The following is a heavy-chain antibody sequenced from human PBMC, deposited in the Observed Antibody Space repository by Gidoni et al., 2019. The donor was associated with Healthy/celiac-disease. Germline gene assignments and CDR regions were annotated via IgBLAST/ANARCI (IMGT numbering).Heavy chain of an antibody. CDR2: ISSSSSYI. CDR3: ARASSAVSGWYAGWFDP. J-gene: IGHJ5*02. D-gene: IGHD6-19*01. V-gene: IGHV3-21*01. CDR1: GFTFRSYS. Sequence: EVQLVESGGGLVKPGGSLRRSCAASGFTFRSYSMNWVRQAPGKGLEWVSSISSSSSYIYYADSVKGRFTIARDNAKNSLYLQMNSLRAEDTAVYYCARASSAVSGWYAGWFDPWGQGTLVTVSS.